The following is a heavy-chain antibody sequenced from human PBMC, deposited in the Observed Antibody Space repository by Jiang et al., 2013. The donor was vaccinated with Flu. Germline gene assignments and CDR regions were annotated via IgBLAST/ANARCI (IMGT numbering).Heavy chain of an antibody. Sequence: GAEVKKPGASVKVSCKASGYTFTSYDINWVRQATGQGLEWMGWMNPNSGNTGYAQKFQGRVTMTRNTSISTAYMELSSLRSEDTAVYYCARGRKVDTAMVTPDYYYYGMDVWGQGTTVTVSS. CDR3: ARGRKVDTAMVTPDYYYYGMDV. D-gene: IGHD5-18*01. CDR2: MNPNSGNT. V-gene: IGHV1-8*01. J-gene: IGHJ6*02. CDR1: GYTFTSYD.